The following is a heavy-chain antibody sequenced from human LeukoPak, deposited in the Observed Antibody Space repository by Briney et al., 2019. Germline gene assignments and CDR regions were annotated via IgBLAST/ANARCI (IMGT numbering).Heavy chain of an antibody. Sequence: SGTLSLTCTVSGGSISSSSYYWGWIRQPPGKGLEWIGNIYYSGDTYYNSSLRSRVTISVDTSKNQFSLKLSSVTAADTAVYYCARLRGAMTTVTSDFDYWGQGTLVTVCS. J-gene: IGHJ4*02. CDR1: GGSISSSSYY. D-gene: IGHD4-17*01. CDR3: ARLRGAMTTVTSDFDY. V-gene: IGHV4-39*01. CDR2: IYYSGDT.